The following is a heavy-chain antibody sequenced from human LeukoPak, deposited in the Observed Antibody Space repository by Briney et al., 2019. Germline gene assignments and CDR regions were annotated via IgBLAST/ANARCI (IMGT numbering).Heavy chain of an antibody. CDR2: INPNSGGT. V-gene: IGHV1-2*02. CDR1: GYTFTGYY. D-gene: IGHD3-22*01. J-gene: IGHJ5*02. CDR3: ARIYDSSGVRGWFDP. Sequence: GASVKVSCKASGYTFTGYYMHWVRQAPGQGLEWMGWINPNSGGTNYAQKFQGRVTMTRDTSISTAYMELSRLRSDDTAVYYCARIYDSSGVRGWFDPWGQGTLVTVSS.